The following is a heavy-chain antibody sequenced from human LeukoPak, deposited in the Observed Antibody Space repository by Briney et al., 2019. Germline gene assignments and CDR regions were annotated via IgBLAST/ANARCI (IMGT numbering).Heavy chain of an antibody. J-gene: IGHJ6*04. Sequence: ASVNVSCKASRYTFTSYVVHWVRQARGHRLAEMGWMDAGNGEIKYSQKFHGRVTITRDTSASTAYMELSSLRSEDTAVYYCAREGILWFGESPYYYYGMDVWGKGTTVTVSS. CDR2: MDAGNGEI. D-gene: IGHD3-10*01. CDR3: AREGILWFGESPYYYYGMDV. V-gene: IGHV1-3*01. CDR1: RYTFTSYV.